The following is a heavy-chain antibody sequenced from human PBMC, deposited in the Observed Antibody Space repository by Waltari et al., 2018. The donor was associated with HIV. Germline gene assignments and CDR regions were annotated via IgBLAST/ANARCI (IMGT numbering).Heavy chain of an antibody. CDR2: IYHSGST. D-gene: IGHD5-12*01. CDR1: GGSITSRDW. CDR3: ARQQGYDAFEI. V-gene: IGHV4-4*02. Sequence: QVQLQESGPGLVRPSGTLSRTCAVSGGSITSRDWWSWVRQPPGKGLEWVGEIYHSGSTHSNPSLKSRVTISADKSKNQFSLRLSSVTAADTAMYYCARQQGYDAFEIWGQGTMVTVSS. J-gene: IGHJ3*02.